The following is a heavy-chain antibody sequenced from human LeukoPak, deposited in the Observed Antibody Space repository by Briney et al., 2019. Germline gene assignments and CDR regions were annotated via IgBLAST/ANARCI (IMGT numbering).Heavy chain of an antibody. Sequence: ASVKVSCKASGCTFTGYYMHWVRQAPGQGLEWMGWINPNSGGTNYAQKFQGRVTMTRDTSISTAYMELSRLRSDDTAVYYCARVLATMVRGVTYFDYWGQGTLVTVSS. CDR3: ARVLATMVRGVTYFDY. J-gene: IGHJ4*02. V-gene: IGHV1-2*02. CDR1: GCTFTGYY. D-gene: IGHD3-10*01. CDR2: INPNSGGT.